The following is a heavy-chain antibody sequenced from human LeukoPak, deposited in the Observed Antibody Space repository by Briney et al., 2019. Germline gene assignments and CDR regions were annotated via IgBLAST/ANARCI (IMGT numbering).Heavy chain of an antibody. V-gene: IGHV3-66*04. J-gene: IGHJ4*02. CDR2: IYSGGST. CDR1: GFTVSSNY. CDR3: ARQIYGVEIDY. D-gene: IGHD4-17*01. Sequence: GGSLRLSCAASGFTVSSNYMSWVRQAPGKGLEWVSIIYSGGSTYYADSVKGRFTISRDNSKNTLYLQMNSLGAEDTAVYCCARQIYGVEIDYWGQGTLVTVSS.